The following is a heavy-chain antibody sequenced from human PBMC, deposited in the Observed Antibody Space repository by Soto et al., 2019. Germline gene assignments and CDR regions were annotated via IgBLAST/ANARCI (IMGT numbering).Heavy chain of an antibody. D-gene: IGHD2-15*01. V-gene: IGHV4-30-4*01. Sequence: SETLSLTCTVSGGSISSGDYYWSWIRQPPEKGLEWIGYIYYSGSTYYNPSLKSRVTISVDTSKNQFSLKLSSVTAADTAVYYCARAPIVVAAGRQYNWFDPWGQGTLVTVSS. CDR3: ARAPIVVAAGRQYNWFDP. J-gene: IGHJ5*02. CDR2: IYYSGST. CDR1: GGSISSGDYY.